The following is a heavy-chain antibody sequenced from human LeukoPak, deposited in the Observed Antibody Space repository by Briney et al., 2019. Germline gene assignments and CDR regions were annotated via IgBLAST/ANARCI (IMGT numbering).Heavy chain of an antibody. CDR1: GFTFSNYG. CDR3: ARVQDTPMVLASYFDY. Sequence: GGSLRLSCAASGFTFSNYGMSWVRQAPGKGLEWVSAISGSGGSTYYADSVKGRFTISRDNSKNTLYLQMNSLRVEDTAVYYCARVQDTPMVLASYFDYWGQGTLVTVSS. CDR2: ISGSGGST. D-gene: IGHD5-18*01. J-gene: IGHJ4*02. V-gene: IGHV3-23*01.